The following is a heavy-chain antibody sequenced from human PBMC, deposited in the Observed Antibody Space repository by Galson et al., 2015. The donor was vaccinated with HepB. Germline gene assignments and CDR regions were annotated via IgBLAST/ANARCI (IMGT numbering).Heavy chain of an antibody. CDR1: GFTFSSYA. CDR2: ISYDGSNK. J-gene: IGHJ6*02. V-gene: IGHV3-30-3*01. D-gene: IGHD2-2*01. Sequence: SLRLSCAASGFTFSSYAMHWVRQAPGKGLEWVAVISYDGSNKYYADSVKGRFTISRDNSKNTLYLQMNSLRAEDTAVYYCASTYCSSTSCYAQDYYYGMDVWGQGTTVTVSS. CDR3: ASTYCSSTSCYAQDYYYGMDV.